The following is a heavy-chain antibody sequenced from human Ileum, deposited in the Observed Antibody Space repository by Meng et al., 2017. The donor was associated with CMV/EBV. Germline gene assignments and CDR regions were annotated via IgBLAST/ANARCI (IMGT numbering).Heavy chain of an antibody. CDR2: IYPGDSDT. Sequence: KVSCKGSGYSFTSYWIDWVRQMPGKGLEWMGIIYPGDSDTRYSPSFQGQVTISADKSISTAYLQWSSLKASDTAMYYCARPAYSSSTFGYYGMDVWGQGTTVTVSS. D-gene: IGHD6-6*01. V-gene: IGHV5-51*01. CDR3: ARPAYSSSTFGYYGMDV. J-gene: IGHJ6*02. CDR1: GYSFTSYW.